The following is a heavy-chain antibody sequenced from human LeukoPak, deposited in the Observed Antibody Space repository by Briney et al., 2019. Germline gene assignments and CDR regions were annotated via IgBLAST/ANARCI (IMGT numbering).Heavy chain of an antibody. CDR2: IDNGGSYT. V-gene: IGHV3-74*01. CDR1: GFIFSSKW. Sequence: GGSLRLSCAASGFIFSSKWIHWVRQAPGKGLEWVSRIDNGGSYTSYADSVKGRFTISRDNAKNTLYLQMSSLRAEDTAVYYCARDLPISDSSGYYLDYWGRGTVVTVSS. D-gene: IGHD3-22*01. J-gene: IGHJ4*02. CDR3: ARDLPISDSSGYYLDY.